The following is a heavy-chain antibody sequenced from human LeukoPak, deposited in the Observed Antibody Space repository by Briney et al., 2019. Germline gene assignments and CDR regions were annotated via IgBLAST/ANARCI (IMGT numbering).Heavy chain of an antibody. D-gene: IGHD3-22*01. V-gene: IGHV4-4*07. Sequence: PSETLSLTCAVSGGSISSYYWSWIRQPAGKGLEWIGRIYTSGSTNYNPSLKSRVTMSVDTSKNQFSLKLSSVTAADTAVYYCARASYYYDSSGPRYYFDYWGQGTLVTVSS. J-gene: IGHJ4*02. CDR2: IYTSGST. CDR3: ARASYYYDSSGPRYYFDY. CDR1: GGSISSYY.